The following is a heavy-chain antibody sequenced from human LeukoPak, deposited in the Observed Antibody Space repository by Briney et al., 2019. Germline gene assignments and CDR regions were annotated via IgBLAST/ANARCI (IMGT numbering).Heavy chain of an antibody. V-gene: IGHV4-59*11. CDR1: GGSISSHY. Sequence: SETLSLTCTVSGGSISSHYWSWIRQPPGKGLEWIAYLFDSVNTKDNPSLQSRLTLSADTSKNQFSLRLSSVTAADTAVYYCATIKRGSIFGYFDFWGQGIRVTVSS. J-gene: IGHJ4*02. CDR3: ATIKRGSIFGYFDF. D-gene: IGHD5-18*01. CDR2: LFDSVNT.